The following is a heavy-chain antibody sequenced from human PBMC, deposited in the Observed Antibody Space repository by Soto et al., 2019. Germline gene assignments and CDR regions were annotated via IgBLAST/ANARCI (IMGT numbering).Heavy chain of an antibody. V-gene: IGHV4-61*08. CDR3: ARLGIGWEFPFDY. CDR1: GGSVSNDAYY. CDR2: IYHSGST. Sequence: QVQLQESGPGLVKPSETLSLTCIVSGGSVSNDAYYWSWIRQPPGKGLEWIGYIYHSGSTYYNPSLKSRVTMSADTSANQFSLKVSSVTAADTGVYYCARLGIGWEFPFDYWGQGTLVNVSS. J-gene: IGHJ4*02. D-gene: IGHD1-26*01.